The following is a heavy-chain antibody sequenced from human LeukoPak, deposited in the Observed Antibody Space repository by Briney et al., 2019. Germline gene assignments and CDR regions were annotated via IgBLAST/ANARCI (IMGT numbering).Heavy chain of an antibody. Sequence: PGRSLRLSCAASGFTFSSYGMHWVRQAPGKGLEWVAVIWYDGSNKYYADSVEGRFTISRDNSKNTLYLQMNSLRAEDTAVYYCARVEGFLLSPYYYYGMDVWGQGTTVTVSS. D-gene: IGHD3-3*01. V-gene: IGHV3-33*01. CDR1: GFTFSSYG. CDR2: IWYDGSNK. CDR3: ARVEGFLLSPYYYYGMDV. J-gene: IGHJ6*02.